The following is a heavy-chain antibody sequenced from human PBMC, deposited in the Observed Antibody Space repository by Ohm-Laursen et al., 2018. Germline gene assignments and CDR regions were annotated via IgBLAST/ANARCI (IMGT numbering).Heavy chain of an antibody. D-gene: IGHD6-13*01. Sequence: SSVKVSCKVSGYTFTGYYMHWVRQAPGQGLEWMGWINPNSGGTKYTQNFQGRVTMTRDTSISTAYMELSRLSSDDTAVYYCARDWSAGILDYWGQGTLVTVSS. CDR1: GYTFTGYY. J-gene: IGHJ4*02. V-gene: IGHV1-2*02. CDR2: INPNSGGT. CDR3: ARDWSAGILDY.